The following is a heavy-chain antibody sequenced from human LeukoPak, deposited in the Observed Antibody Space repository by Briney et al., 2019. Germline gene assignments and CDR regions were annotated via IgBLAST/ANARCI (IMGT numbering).Heavy chain of an antibody. CDR2: IKPDGSDK. J-gene: IGHJ6*03. D-gene: IGHD2-15*01. V-gene: IGHV3-7*01. Sequence: GGSLRLSCITSGFMFSNYWMAWVRQVPGKGLEWLANIKPDGSDKYYVDSVKGRFTISRDNAKNSLYLQMRSLGAEDTAVYYCARRDTPAKWYYYIDVWGKGATVRVS. CDR1: GFMFSNYW. CDR3: ARRDTPAKWYYYIDV.